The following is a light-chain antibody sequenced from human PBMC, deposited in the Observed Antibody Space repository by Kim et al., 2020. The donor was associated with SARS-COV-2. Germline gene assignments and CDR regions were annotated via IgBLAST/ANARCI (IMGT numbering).Light chain of an antibody. CDR3: QVWDTNSDHPV. CDR2: YDT. V-gene: IGLV3-21*04. Sequence: SYELTQPPSVSVAPGKTARIPCGGNNIEGKSVHWYQQKPGQAPEVVIYYDTDRPSGIPERFSGSNSGSTATLTISWVEAGDEADYYCQVWDTNSDHPVFGGGTQLTVL. CDR1: NIEGKS. J-gene: IGLJ3*02.